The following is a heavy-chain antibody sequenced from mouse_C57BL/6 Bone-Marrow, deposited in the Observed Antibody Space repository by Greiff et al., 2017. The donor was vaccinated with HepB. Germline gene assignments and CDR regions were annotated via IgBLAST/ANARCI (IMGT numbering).Heavy chain of an antibody. CDR2: ISYDGSN. J-gene: IGHJ1*03. V-gene: IGHV3-6*01. Sequence: DVHLVESGPGLVKPSQSLSLTCSVTGYSITSGYYWNWIRQFPGNKLEWMGYISYDGSNNYNPSLKNRISITRDTSKNQFFLKLNSVTTEDTATYYCARNYREYFDVWGTGTTVTVSS. CDR3: ARNYREYFDV. D-gene: IGHD2-12*01. CDR1: GYSITSGYY.